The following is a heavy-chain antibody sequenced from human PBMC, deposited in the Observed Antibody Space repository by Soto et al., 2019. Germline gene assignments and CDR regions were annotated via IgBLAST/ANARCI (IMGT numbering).Heavy chain of an antibody. CDR1: GFTFSSYA. J-gene: IGHJ6*02. D-gene: IGHD2-2*01. V-gene: IGHV4-34*01. Sequence: PGGSLRLSCAASGFTFSSYAMSGIRQPPGKGLEWIGEINHSGNTHYNPSLESRVTMSVDTSKNHFSLKVTSVSAADTAVYYCARSELGARRHCDGTSCSNTVTKNGMDVWGQGTTVTVSS. CDR2: INHSGNT. CDR3: ARSELGARRHCDGTSCSNTVTKNGMDV.